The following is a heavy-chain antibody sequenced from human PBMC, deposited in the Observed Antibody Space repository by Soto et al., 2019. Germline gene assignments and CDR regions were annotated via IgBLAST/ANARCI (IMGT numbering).Heavy chain of an antibody. CDR2: ISSSSSTI. V-gene: IGHV3-48*01. CDR3: AKGPYYDILTGYFAY. D-gene: IGHD3-9*01. J-gene: IGHJ4*02. CDR1: GFTFSSYS. Sequence: PGGSLRLSCAASGFTFSSYSMNWVRQAPGKGLEWVSYISSSSSTIYYADSVKGRFTISRDNAKNTLYLQMNSLRAEDTAVYYCAKGPYYDILTGYFAYWGQGTLVTVSS.